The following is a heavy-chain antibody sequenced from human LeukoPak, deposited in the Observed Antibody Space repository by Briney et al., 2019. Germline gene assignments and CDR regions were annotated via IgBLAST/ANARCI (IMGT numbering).Heavy chain of an antibody. Sequence: SVKVSCKASGGTFSSYTISWVRQAPGKGLEWMGRIIPILGIANYAQKFQGRVTITADKSTSTAYMELSSLRSEDTAVYYCASRYCSSTSCYGTLDYWGQGTLVTVSS. V-gene: IGHV1-69*02. D-gene: IGHD2-2*01. CDR3: ASRYCSSTSCYGTLDY. J-gene: IGHJ4*02. CDR1: GGTFSSYT. CDR2: IIPILGIA.